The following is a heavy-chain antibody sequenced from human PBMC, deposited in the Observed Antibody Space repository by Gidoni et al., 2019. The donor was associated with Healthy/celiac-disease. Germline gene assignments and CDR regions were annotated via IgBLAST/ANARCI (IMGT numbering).Heavy chain of an antibody. D-gene: IGHD6-6*01. V-gene: IGHV3-30*04. CDR3: ARESSRFQTYYFDY. J-gene: IGHJ4*02. CDR1: GFTFSSYA. Sequence: QVQLVGSGGGGVQHGRSLRLACAASGFTFSSYAMHWVRQAPGKGLEWVAVISYDGSNKYYADSVKGRFTISRDNSKSTLYLQMNSLRAEDTAVYYCARESSRFQTYYFDYWGQGTLVTVSS. CDR2: ISYDGSNK.